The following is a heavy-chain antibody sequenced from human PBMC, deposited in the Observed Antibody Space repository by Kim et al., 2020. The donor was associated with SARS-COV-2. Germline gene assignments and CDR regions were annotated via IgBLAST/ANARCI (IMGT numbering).Heavy chain of an antibody. CDR1: GGTFSSYA. D-gene: IGHD3-10*01. Sequence: SVKVSCKASGGTFSSYAISWVRQAPGQGLEWMGGIIPIFGTANYAQKFQGRVTITADESTSTAYMELSSLRSEDTAVYYCARDRVTMVRGAPFYDYYYGMDVWGQGTTVTVSS. CDR3: ARDRVTMVRGAPFYDYYYGMDV. V-gene: IGHV1-69*13. J-gene: IGHJ6*02. CDR2: IIPIFGTA.